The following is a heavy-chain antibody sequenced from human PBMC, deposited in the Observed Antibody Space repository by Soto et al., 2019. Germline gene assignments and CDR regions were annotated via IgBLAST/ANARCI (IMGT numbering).Heavy chain of an antibody. D-gene: IGHD1-1*01. CDR1: GGSFSGYY. Sequence: SETLSLTCAVYGGSFSGYYWSWIRQPPGKGLEWIGEINHSGSTNYNPSLKSRVTISVDTSKNQFSLKLSSVTAADTAVYYCASGWNRDYWGQGTLVTVSS. J-gene: IGHJ4*02. CDR2: INHSGST. CDR3: ASGWNRDY. V-gene: IGHV4-34*01.